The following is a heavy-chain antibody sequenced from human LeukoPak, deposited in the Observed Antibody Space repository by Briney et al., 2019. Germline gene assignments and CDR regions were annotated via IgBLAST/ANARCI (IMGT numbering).Heavy chain of an antibody. CDR3: ARDWSLDTSGPFAY. V-gene: IGHV1-69*04. CDR2: IIPILDIA. Sequence: ASVKVSCKASGGTFSSYGISWVRQAPGQGLEWMGRIIPILDIANSAQKFQGRVTITADKSTSTAYMELSSLRSEDMALYYCARDWSLDTSGPFAYWGQGTLVTVSS. D-gene: IGHD3-22*01. J-gene: IGHJ4*02. CDR1: GGTFSSYG.